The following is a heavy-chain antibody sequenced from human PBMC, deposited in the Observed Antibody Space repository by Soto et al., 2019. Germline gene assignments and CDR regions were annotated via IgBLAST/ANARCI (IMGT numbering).Heavy chain of an antibody. J-gene: IGHJ6*02. V-gene: IGHV4-34*01. CDR2: INHSGST. CDR1: GGSFSGYY. Sequence: XETLYLTCSVYGGSFSGYYWSWIRQPPGKGLDWIGEINHSGSTNYNPSLKSRVTISVDTSKNQFSLKLSSVTAADTAVYYCARVGKYYYDSSGYYYVHYYYGMDVWGQGTTVTVS. CDR3: ARVGKYYYDSSGYYYVHYYYGMDV. D-gene: IGHD3-22*01.